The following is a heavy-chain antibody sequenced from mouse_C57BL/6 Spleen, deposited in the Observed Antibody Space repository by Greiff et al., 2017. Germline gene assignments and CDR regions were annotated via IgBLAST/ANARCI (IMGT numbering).Heavy chain of an antibody. D-gene: IGHD4-1*01. CDR3: ARSGLTGSYFDY. J-gene: IGHJ2*01. CDR1: GYAFSSSW. CDR2: IYPGDGDT. Sequence: VQGVESGPELVKPGASVKISCKASGYAFSSSWMNWVKQRPGKGLEWIGRIYPGDGDTNYNGKFKGKATLTADKSSSTAYMQLSSLTSEDSAVYFCARSGLTGSYFDYWGQGTTLTVSS. V-gene: IGHV1-82*01.